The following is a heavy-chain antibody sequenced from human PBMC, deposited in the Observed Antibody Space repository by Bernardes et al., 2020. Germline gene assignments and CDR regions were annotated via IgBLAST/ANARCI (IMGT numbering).Heavy chain of an antibody. Sequence: SETLSLTRAVSGGSISSSNWWSWVRQPPGKGLEWIGEIYHSGSTNYNPSLKSRVTISVDKSKNQFSLKLSSVTAADTAVYYCARDPFPIGVTTNLGYWGQGTLVTVSS. CDR2: IYHSGST. J-gene: IGHJ4*02. CDR1: GGSISSSNW. D-gene: IGHD4-17*01. CDR3: ARDPFPIGVTTNLGY. V-gene: IGHV4-4*02.